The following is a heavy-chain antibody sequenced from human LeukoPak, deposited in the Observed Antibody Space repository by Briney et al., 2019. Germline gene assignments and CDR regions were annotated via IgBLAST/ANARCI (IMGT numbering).Heavy chain of an antibody. CDR3: AKVSQKVVVAVYFDY. V-gene: IGHV3-23*01. D-gene: IGHD2-15*01. CDR1: GFTFSSYA. Sequence: GGSLRLSCAASGFTFSSYAMSWVRQAPGKGLEWVSAISGSGGSTYYADSVKGRFTVSRDNSKNTLYLQMNSLRAEDTAVYYCAKVSQKVVVAVYFDYWGQGALVTVSS. CDR2: ISGSGGST. J-gene: IGHJ4*02.